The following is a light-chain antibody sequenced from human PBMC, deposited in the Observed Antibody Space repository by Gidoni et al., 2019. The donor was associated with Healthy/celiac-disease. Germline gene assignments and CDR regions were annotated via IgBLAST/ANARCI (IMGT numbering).Light chain of an antibody. Sequence: SALTQPRSVSGSPGQSVTISCTGTSSDVGGYNYVSWYQQHPGKAPKLMIYDVSKRPSGVPDRFSGSKSGNTASLTISGLLAEDEADYYCCSYAGSYTWVFGGGTKLTVL. V-gene: IGLV2-11*01. CDR3: CSYAGSYTWV. J-gene: IGLJ2*01. CDR2: DVS. CDR1: SSDVGGYNY.